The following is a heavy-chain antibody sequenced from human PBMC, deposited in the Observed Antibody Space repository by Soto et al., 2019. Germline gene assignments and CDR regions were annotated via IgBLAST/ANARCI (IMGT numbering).Heavy chain of an antibody. Sequence: SETLSLTCAVSGGSISSYYWNWIRQPAGKGLEWIGRIYTSRSTNYNPSLKSRVTMSVDTTKNQFSLKLSSVTASDTAVYYCARDLDYYYGSGSSRGNWFDPRGQGTLVTVS. CDR1: GGSISSYY. CDR2: IYTSRST. J-gene: IGHJ5*02. V-gene: IGHV4-4*07. D-gene: IGHD3-10*01. CDR3: ARDLDYYYGSGSSRGNWFDP.